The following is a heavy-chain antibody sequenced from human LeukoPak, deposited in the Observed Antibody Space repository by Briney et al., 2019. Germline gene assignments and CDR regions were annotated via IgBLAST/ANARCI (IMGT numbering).Heavy chain of an antibody. CDR2: IYHSGST. D-gene: IGHD3-9*01. V-gene: IGHV4-4*02. Sequence: SETLSLTCAVSGGSISSSYWWSWVRQPPGKGLEWIGEIYHSGSTNYNPSLKSRVTISVDKSKNQFSLKLSSVTAADTAVYYCARGFPLRYFDWLSARAFDIWGQGTMVTVSS. CDR1: GGSISSSYW. CDR3: ARGFPLRYFDWLSARAFDI. J-gene: IGHJ3*02.